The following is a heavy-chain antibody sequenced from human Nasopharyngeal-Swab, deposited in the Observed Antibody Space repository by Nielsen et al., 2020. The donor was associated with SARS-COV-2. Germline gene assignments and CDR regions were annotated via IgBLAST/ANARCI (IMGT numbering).Heavy chain of an antibody. CDR2: IGGSGVTT. J-gene: IGHJ4*02. V-gene: IGHV3-23*01. Sequence: GESLKISCAASGFTFSTYAMSWVRQAPGTGMERVASIGGSGVTTYYADSVKGRFTISRDNSKNTLFLQLNSPRAEDTAVYYCAIALTSSGSYFLFDNWGQGTLVTVSS. CDR3: AIALTSSGSYFLFDN. D-gene: IGHD1-26*01. CDR1: GFTFSTYA.